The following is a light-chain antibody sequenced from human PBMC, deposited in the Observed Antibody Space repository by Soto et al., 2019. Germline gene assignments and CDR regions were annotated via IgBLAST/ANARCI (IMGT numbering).Light chain of an antibody. J-gene: IGKJ1*01. CDR1: QSLLHSNGYSF. CDR3: MQALQTPRT. Sequence: DIVMTQSPLSLPVTPGEPASISCRSSQSLLHSNGYSFVDGYLQKPGQSPQLLIYLGSNRASGVPDRFSGRGSGTDFTLKISRVEAEDVGVYYCMQALQTPRTFGLGTKVEIK. V-gene: IGKV2-28*01. CDR2: LGS.